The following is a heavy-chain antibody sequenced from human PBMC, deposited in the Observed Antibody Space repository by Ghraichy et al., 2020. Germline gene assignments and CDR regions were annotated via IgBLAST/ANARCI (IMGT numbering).Heavy chain of an antibody. CDR1: GFTVSRKD. V-gene: IGHV3-53*01. D-gene: IGHD3-3*01. CDR3: ASFLDSWDQSNGMDV. J-gene: IGHJ6*02. CDR2: IYSGGST. Sequence: GGSLRLSCAASGFTVSRKDMSWVRQAPGKGLEWVSIIYSGGSTYYADSVKGRFTISRDNSRNTLYLQMNSLRAKDTAVYYCASFLDSWDQSNGMDVWGQGTTVTVSS.